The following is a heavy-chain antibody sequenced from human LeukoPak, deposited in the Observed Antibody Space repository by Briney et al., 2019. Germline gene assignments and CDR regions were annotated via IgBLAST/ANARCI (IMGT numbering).Heavy chain of an antibody. V-gene: IGHV4-30-2*01. D-gene: IGHD4-23*01. CDR3: ARAIRNTVVAFDY. CDR1: GGSISSGGYS. J-gene: IGHJ4*02. CDR2: IYHSGST. Sequence: PSQTLSLTCAVSGGSISSGGYSWSWIRQPPWKGLEWIGYIYHSGSTYYNPSLKSRVTISVDRSKNQFSLKLSSVTAADTAVYYCARAIRNTVVAFDYWGQGTLVTVSS.